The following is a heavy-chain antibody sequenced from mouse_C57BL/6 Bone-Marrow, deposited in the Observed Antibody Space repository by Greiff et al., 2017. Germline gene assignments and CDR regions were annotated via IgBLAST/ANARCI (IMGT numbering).Heavy chain of an antibody. V-gene: IGHV5-17*01. CDR2: ISSGSSTI. D-gene: IGHD1-1*01. J-gene: IGHJ3*01. CDR3: AIYGSSPWFAY. Sequence: DVQLQESGGGLVKPGGSLKLSCAASGFTFSDYGMHWVRQAPEKGLEWVAYISSGSSTIYYADTVKGRFTISRDNAKNTLFLQMTSLRSEDTAMYCCAIYGSSPWFAYWGQGTLVTVSA. CDR1: GFTFSDYG.